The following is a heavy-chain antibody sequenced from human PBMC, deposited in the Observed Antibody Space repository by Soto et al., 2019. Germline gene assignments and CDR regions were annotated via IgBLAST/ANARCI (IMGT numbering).Heavy chain of an antibody. J-gene: IGHJ4*02. D-gene: IGHD5-12*01. CDR1: GFTFSSYA. Sequence: GGSLRLSCAASGFTFSSYAMSWVRQAPGKGLEWVSAISGSGGSTYYADSVKGRFTISRDNSKNTLYLQMNSLRAEDTAVYYCAKAGIVATMGRYYFDYWGQGTLVTVSS. V-gene: IGHV3-23*01. CDR3: AKAGIVATMGRYYFDY. CDR2: ISGSGGST.